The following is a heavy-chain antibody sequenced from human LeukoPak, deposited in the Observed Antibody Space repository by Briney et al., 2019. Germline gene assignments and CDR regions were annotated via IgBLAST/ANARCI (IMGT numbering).Heavy chain of an antibody. V-gene: IGHV4-61*08. CDR3: AGDVMSTALDAFDV. Sequence: PSQTLSLTCTVSGGSISSGGYYWSWIRQPPGKGLEWIGYIYYSGSTNYNPSLKSRVTISVDTSKNQFSLQLSSVTAADTAVYYCAGDVMSTALDAFDVWGQGTMVTVSS. D-gene: IGHD1-1*01. CDR1: GGSISSGGYY. CDR2: IYYSGST. J-gene: IGHJ3*01.